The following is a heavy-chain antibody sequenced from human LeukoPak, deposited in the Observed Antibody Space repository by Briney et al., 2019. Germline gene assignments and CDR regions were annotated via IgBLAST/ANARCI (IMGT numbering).Heavy chain of an antibody. CDR2: IYHSGST. V-gene: IGHV4-38-2*01. D-gene: IGHD6-19*01. CDR1: GYSISSGYY. J-gene: IGHJ4*02. CDR3: ARTPQYSSGWIGY. Sequence: SETLFLTCAVSGYSISSGYYWGWIRQPPGKGLEWIGSIYHSGSTYYNPSLKSRVTISVDTSKNQFSLKLSSVTAADTAVYYCARTPQYSSGWIGYWGQGTLVTVSS.